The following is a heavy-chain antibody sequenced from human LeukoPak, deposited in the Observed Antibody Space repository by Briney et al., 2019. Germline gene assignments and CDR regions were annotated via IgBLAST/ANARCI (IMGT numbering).Heavy chain of an antibody. Sequence: SETLSLTCAVSGGSISSSNWWSWVRQPPGKGLEWIGHIYTSGTSNYNPSLRSRVTISVDTSKNQFSLKLTSVTAADTAVYYCTKGRGIWGQGTLVTVSS. CDR1: GGSISSSNW. J-gene: IGHJ4*02. V-gene: IGHV4-4*02. CDR3: TKGRGI. D-gene: IGHD3-10*01. CDR2: IYTSGTS.